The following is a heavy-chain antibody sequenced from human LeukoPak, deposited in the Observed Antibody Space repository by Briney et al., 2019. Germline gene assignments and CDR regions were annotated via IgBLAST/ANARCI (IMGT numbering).Heavy chain of an antibody. CDR1: GGSISSGGYY. D-gene: IGHD3-9*01. CDR2: IYYSGST. V-gene: IGHV4-31*03. Sequence: SQTLSLTCTVSGGSISSGGYYWSWIRQHPGKGLEWIGFIYYSGSTDYNPSLKSRFTMSVDTSKNQFSLKLSSVTAADTAVYYCASADYDMAFDIWGQGTMVTVSS. J-gene: IGHJ3*02. CDR3: ASADYDMAFDI.